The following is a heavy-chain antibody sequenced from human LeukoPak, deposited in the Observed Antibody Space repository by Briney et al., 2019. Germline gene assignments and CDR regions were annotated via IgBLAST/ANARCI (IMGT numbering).Heavy chain of an antibody. Sequence: GESLRLSCAASGFTSSTFAMTWLREAPGKGLEWVSTISGNAITTYYADSVKGRFTISRDNSKNTLYLQTNSLRLEDTAIYYCAKDRRGSRSSGYYMTQDHWGQGAQVTVSS. D-gene: IGHD3-22*01. CDR2: ISGNAITT. CDR1: GFTSSTFA. CDR3: AKDRRGSRSSGYYMTQDH. J-gene: IGHJ4*02. V-gene: IGHV3-23*01.